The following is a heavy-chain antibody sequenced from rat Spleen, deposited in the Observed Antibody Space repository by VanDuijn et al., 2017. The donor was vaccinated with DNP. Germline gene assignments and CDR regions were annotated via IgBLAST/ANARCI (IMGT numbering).Heavy chain of an antibody. CDR2: INYDGNST. CDR1: GFSFSNYG. CDR3: ARLGYYDRSYPNLFAY. D-gene: IGHD1-12*03. J-gene: IGHJ3*01. V-gene: IGHV5-29*01. Sequence: EVQLVESGGGLVQPGRSLKLSCAASGFSFSNYGMAWVRQAPTKGLEWVATINYDGNSTHYRDSVKGRFTISRDNGKRTLHLQIDRLRSKDTATYYCARLGYYDRSYPNLFAYWGQGTLVTVTS.